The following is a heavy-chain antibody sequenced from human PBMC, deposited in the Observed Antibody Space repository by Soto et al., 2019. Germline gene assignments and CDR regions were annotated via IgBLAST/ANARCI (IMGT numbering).Heavy chain of an antibody. D-gene: IGHD4-17*01. V-gene: IGHV4-59*01. CDR2: IYYSGST. Sequence: SETLSLTCTVSGGSISSYYWSWIRQPPGKGLEWIGYIYYSGSTNYNPSLKSRVTISVDTSKNQFSLKLSSVTAADTAVYYCARAYYGDHFDYWGQGTLVTVSS. CDR3: ARAYYGDHFDY. J-gene: IGHJ4*02. CDR1: GGSISSYY.